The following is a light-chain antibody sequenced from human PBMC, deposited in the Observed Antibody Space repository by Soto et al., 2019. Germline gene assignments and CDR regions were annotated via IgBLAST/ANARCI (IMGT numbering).Light chain of an antibody. Sequence: EVVMTQSPATLSVSPGERATLSCRASQSVNSNYLAWYQQKPGQAPRLLIYGISTRATGLPARFSGSGSGTEFTLTVSSLQSEDFAVYYCQQYKNWPLITFGQGTRLEIK. V-gene: IGKV3-15*01. CDR2: GIS. CDR1: QSVNSN. J-gene: IGKJ5*01. CDR3: QQYKNWPLIT.